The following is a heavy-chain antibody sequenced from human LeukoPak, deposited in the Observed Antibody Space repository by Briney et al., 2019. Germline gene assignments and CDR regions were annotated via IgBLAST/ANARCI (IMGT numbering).Heavy chain of an antibody. V-gene: IGHV4-4*07. J-gene: IGHJ2*01. CDR3: AREGDLGFSLWYFDL. Sequence: SETLSLTCTVSGGSISSNYWSWIRQPAGKGLEWIGRMYTGGSTNYNPSLKSRVTMSIDTSKNQFSLKLSSVTAADTAVYYCAREGDLGFSLWYFDLWGRGTLVTVSS. D-gene: IGHD3-3*02. CDR2: MYTGGST. CDR1: GGSISSNY.